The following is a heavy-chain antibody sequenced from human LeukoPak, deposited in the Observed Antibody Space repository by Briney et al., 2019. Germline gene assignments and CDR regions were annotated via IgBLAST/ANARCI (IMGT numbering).Heavy chain of an antibody. CDR3: AKEAAAGPYYYYGMDV. Sequence: GGSLRLSCAASGFTFSSYGMHWVRQAPATGREWVAVISYDGSNKYYADSVKGRFTISRDNSKNTLYLQMNSLRAEDTAVYYCAKEAAAGPYYYYGMDVWGQGTTVTVSS. CDR1: GFTFSSYG. D-gene: IGHD6-13*01. CDR2: ISYDGSNK. J-gene: IGHJ6*02. V-gene: IGHV3-30*18.